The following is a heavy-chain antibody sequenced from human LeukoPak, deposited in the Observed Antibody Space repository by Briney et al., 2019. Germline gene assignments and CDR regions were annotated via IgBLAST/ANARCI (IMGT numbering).Heavy chain of an antibody. J-gene: IGHJ4*02. Sequence: GGSLRLSCAASGFTFSSYGMHWVRQAPGKGLEWVAVIPYDGSNKYYADSVKGRFTISRDNSKNTLYLQMNSLRAEDTAVYYCAKLPVGDCSGGSCYVDYWGQGTLVTVSS. CDR3: AKLPVGDCSGGSCYVDY. V-gene: IGHV3-30*18. D-gene: IGHD2-15*01. CDR1: GFTFSSYG. CDR2: IPYDGSNK.